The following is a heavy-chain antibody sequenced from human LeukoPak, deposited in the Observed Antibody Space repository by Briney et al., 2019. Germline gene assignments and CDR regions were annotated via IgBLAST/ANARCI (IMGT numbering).Heavy chain of an antibody. CDR3: AKAGYRGSSVNYFDY. CDR1: GFXFSSYA. V-gene: IGHV3-23*01. CDR2: ISGSGGNT. J-gene: IGHJ4*02. Sequence: PGGSLRLSCAPSGFXFSSYAMSWVRQAPGMGLEWLSAISGSGGNTYYADSVKGRFTISRDNSQNTLSLQMNSLSAEDTAVYFCAKAGYRGSSVNYFDYWGQGTLVTVSS. D-gene: IGHD6-6*01.